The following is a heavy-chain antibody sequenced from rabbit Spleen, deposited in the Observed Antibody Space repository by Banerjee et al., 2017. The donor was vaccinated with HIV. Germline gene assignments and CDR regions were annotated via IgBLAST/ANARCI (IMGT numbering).Heavy chain of an antibody. Sequence: QEQLEESGGDLVKTEGSLTLTCTASGFSFSYSYWICWVRQAPGKGLEWIACIDTNDGDTDYANWPKGRFTISKTSSTTVTLQMTSLTAADTATYFCARNYVNAFDPWGPGTLVTVS. CDR2: IDTNDGDT. D-gene: IGHD1-1*01. CDR1: GFSFSYSYW. V-gene: IGHV1S45*01. J-gene: IGHJ2*01. CDR3: ARNYVNAFDP.